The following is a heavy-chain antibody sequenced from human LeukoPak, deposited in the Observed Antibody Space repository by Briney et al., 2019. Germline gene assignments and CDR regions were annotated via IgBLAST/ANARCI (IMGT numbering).Heavy chain of an antibody. J-gene: IGHJ6*03. Sequence: PSETLSLTCIVSGGSITSDYWSWIRQPPGRGLEWIGYIENSGRTEYNPSLMSRITISVDTSKNQFSLKLSSVTAADTAVYYCARLRYCSGGSCYYYMDVWGKGTTVTISS. V-gene: IGHV4-59*12. D-gene: IGHD2-15*01. CDR1: GGSITSDY. CDR2: IENSGRT. CDR3: ARLRYCSGGSCYYYMDV.